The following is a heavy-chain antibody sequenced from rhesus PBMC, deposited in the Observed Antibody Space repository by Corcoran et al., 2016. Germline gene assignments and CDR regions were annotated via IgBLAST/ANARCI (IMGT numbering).Heavy chain of an antibody. J-gene: IGHJ4*01. D-gene: IGHD2-39*02. Sequence: QVQLQESGPGLVKPSETLSLTCAVSGYSISSGYGWRWIRQPPGQGRGWIGYIGGSSGSTNYNPSLKSRVTISKDTSKNQFSLKLSSVTAADTAVYYCARDTGYCSGGVCYTFGYWGQGVLVTVSS. CDR2: IGGSSGST. CDR1: GYSISSGYG. CDR3: ARDTGYCSGGVCYTFGY. V-gene: IGHV4-127*01.